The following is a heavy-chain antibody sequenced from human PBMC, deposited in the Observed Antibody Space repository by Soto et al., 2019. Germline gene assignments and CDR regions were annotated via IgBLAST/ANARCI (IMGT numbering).Heavy chain of an antibody. D-gene: IGHD5-18*01. CDR2: IFWNDDE. CDR3: VNPGYSYDTFGY. Sequence: ESGPTLVNPTQTLTLTCTFSGFSLTTYGVGVGWIRQPPGKALEWLALIFWNDDERYSPSLKSRLTITKDTSKNQVALTMSNMDPVDTATYYCVNPGYSYDTFGYWGRGTLVTVYS. J-gene: IGHJ4*02. V-gene: IGHV2-5*01. CDR1: GFSLTTYGVG.